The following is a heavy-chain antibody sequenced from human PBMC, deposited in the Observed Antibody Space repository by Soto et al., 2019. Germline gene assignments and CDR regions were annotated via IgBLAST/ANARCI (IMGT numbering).Heavy chain of an antibody. J-gene: IGHJ4*02. V-gene: IGHV1-18*04. Sequence: SVKVSWKASGYTFASYGSSWVRQAAGQGLECMGWISAYNGNTNYAQKLQGRVTMTTDTSTSTAYMELRSLRSDDTAVYYCARVKPLPKYYYDSSGSYDYWGQGTLVTVSS. CDR1: GYTFASYG. CDR2: ISAYNGNT. D-gene: IGHD3-22*01. CDR3: ARVKPLPKYYYDSSGSYDY.